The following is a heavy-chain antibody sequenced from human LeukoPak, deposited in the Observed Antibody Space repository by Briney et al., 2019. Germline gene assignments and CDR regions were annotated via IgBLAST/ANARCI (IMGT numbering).Heavy chain of an antibody. V-gene: IGHV4-34*01. CDR3: APRGDIEHSYGYGKWFDP. D-gene: IGHD5-18*01. CDR1: GGSFSGYY. CDR2: INHSGST. Sequence: SEALSLTYAVYGGSFSGYYWSWIRQPPGKGLEWIGEINHSGSTNYNASLKSRVTVSVDSSKNQFSLRLSSVTAADTAVYYCAPRGDIEHSYGYGKWFDPWGQGTRVTVSS. J-gene: IGHJ5*02.